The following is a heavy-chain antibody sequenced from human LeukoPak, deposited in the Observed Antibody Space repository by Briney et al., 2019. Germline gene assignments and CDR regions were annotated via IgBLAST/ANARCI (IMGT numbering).Heavy chain of an antibody. V-gene: IGHV1-46*01. CDR3: ARGPPGGYYDSSGSFDY. Sequence: ASVKVSCKTSGYTFTSFHMHWVRQAPGQGLEWMGIINPSGGSTSYAQKFQGRVTMTRDTSTNTVYFELSSLRSEDTAVYYCARGPPGGYYDSSGSFDYWGQGTLVTVSS. J-gene: IGHJ4*02. CDR2: INPSGGST. CDR1: GYTFTSFH. D-gene: IGHD3-22*01.